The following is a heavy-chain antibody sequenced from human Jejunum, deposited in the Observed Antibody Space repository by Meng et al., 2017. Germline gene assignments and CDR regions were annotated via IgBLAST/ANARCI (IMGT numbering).Heavy chain of an antibody. CDR2: VRDSDGST. CDR1: GFTFRRYV. D-gene: IGHD6-6*01. V-gene: IGHV3-23*04. CDR3: AKEKYSSSSEGEFDY. Sequence: VRPVESGGGPVNPWVSLRLSRAGSGFTFRRYVMNWVGQAPGKGLEWVSSVRDSDGSTFYADSVRRRFTISRDDSKDTLYLQMNSLTAEDTALYYCAKEKYSSSSEGEFDYWGQGTLVTVSS. J-gene: IGHJ4*02.